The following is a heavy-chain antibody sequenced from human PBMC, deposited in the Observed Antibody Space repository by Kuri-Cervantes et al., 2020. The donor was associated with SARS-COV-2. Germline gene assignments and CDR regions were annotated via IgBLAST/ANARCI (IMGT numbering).Heavy chain of an antibody. CDR1: GFTFSSYA. D-gene: IGHD1-26*01. V-gene: IGHV3-23*01. J-gene: IGHJ4*02. Sequence: GESLKISCAASGFTFSSYAMSWVRQAPGEGLEWVSAISGSGGSTYYADSVKGRFTISRDNSKNTLYLQMNSLRAEDTAVYYCAKALTSPYSGSYCVDYWGQGTLVTVSS. CDR3: AKALTSPYSGSYCVDY. CDR2: ISGSGGST.